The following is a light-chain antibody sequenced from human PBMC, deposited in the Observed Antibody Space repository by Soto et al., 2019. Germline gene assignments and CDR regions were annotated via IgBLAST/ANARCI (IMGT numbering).Light chain of an antibody. CDR2: GAS. V-gene: IGKV3-15*01. J-gene: IGKJ1*01. Sequence: EIVMTQSPATLPVSPGERATLSCRASQSVSSNLAWYQQKPGQAPRLLIYGASTRATGIPARFSGSGSGTEFTLTISSLQSEDFAVYSCQQYNNLWTFGQGTKVEI. CDR3: QQYNNLWT. CDR1: QSVSSN.